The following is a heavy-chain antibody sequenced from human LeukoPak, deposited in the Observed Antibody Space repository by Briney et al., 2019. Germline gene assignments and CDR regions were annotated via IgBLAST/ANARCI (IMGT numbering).Heavy chain of an antibody. V-gene: IGHV3-23*01. CDR3: VREAGYCAGVCLKSNWFDP. CDR1: GFPFSNYA. J-gene: IGHJ5*02. CDR2: ISNGNT. D-gene: IGHD2-21*02. Sequence: GGSLTLSCAASGFPFSNYAMSWVRQPPGKALEWVAAISNGNTYYRDSVGGRFSISRDDSKNMVYLQIFGLGEDDTALYYCVREAGYCAGVCLKSNWFDPWGQETLVTVSS.